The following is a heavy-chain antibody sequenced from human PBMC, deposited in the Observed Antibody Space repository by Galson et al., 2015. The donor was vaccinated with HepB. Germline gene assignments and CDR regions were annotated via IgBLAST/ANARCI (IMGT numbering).Heavy chain of an antibody. Sequence: SLRLSCAVSGFTFSRYGMSWVRQAPGKGLEWVSGTSGSGGSTYYADSVKGRFTISRDKSKNTLYLQMNSLRADDTAVYYCAQLGTGYWGQGTLVTVSS. CDR3: AQLGTGY. CDR2: TSGSGGST. CDR1: GFTFSRYG. D-gene: IGHD7-27*01. V-gene: IGHV3-23*01. J-gene: IGHJ4*02.